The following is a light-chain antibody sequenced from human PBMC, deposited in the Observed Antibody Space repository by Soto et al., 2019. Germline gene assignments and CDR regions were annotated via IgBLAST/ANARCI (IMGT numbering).Light chain of an antibody. CDR3: QSYDSSLSGYV. J-gene: IGLJ1*01. Sequence: QSVLTQPPSVSGAPGQRVTISCTGGSSNIGAGYDVHWYQQLPGTASKLRIYGNINRPSGVPDRFSGSKSGTSASLAITGLQAEDEADFYCQSYDSSLSGYVFGTGTKVTVL. CDR1: SSNIGAGYD. CDR2: GNI. V-gene: IGLV1-40*01.